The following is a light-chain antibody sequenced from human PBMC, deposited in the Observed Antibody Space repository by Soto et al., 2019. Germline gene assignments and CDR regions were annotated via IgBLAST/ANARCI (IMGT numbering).Light chain of an antibody. Sequence: DIQMTQSPSTLSASVGDRVTITCRASQSISNRLAWYQQKPGKAPKVLIYDASSLERGVPSRFSGSGSGTEFILTIISLQPDDFASYCCQHYGGMWTFGQGTKLEMK. V-gene: IGKV1-5*01. CDR2: DAS. J-gene: IGKJ1*01. CDR1: QSISNR. CDR3: QHYGGMWT.